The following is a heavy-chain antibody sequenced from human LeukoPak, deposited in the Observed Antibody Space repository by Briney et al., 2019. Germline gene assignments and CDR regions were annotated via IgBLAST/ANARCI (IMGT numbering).Heavy chain of an antibody. V-gene: IGHV4-59*01. D-gene: IGHD3-10*01. CDR2: IYSSGST. J-gene: IGHJ5*02. Sequence: SETLSLTCTVSGGSISRYYWSWIRQPPGKGLEWIGYIYSSGSTNYNPSLKSRVTISVDTSKNQVSLKVRSVTAADTAVYYCARSTRSWFDPWGQGTLVTVSS. CDR3: ARSTRSWFDP. CDR1: GGSISRYY.